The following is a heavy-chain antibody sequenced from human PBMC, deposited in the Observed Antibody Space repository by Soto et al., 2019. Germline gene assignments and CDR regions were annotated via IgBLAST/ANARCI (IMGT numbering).Heavy chain of an antibody. CDR1: GGSIGSSSYY. CDR3: ARHGYTSGRTYFDY. J-gene: IGHJ4*02. Sequence: PSETLSLTCTVSGGSIGSSSYYWGWIRQPPGKGLEWIGSIYDRGSTYSNPSLKSRLTTSLDTSKNQFSLKLTSVTAADTAVYYCARHGYTSGRTYFDYWGQGTLVNVSS. D-gene: IGHD6-19*01. V-gene: IGHV4-39*01. CDR2: IYDRGST.